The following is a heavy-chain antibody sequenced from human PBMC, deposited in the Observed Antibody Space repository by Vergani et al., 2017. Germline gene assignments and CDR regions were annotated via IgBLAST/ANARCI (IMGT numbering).Heavy chain of an antibody. Sequence: QVQLQESGPGLVKPSETLSLTCTVSGGSVSSGSYYWSWIRQPPGKGLEWIGYIYYSGSTYYNPSLKSRVTISVDTSKNQFSLKLSSVTAADTAVYYCATYPAGYSGYEPLGYWGQGTLVTVSS. D-gene: IGHD5-12*01. CDR1: GGSVSSGSYY. V-gene: IGHV4-31*03. J-gene: IGHJ4*02. CDR3: ATYPAGYSGYEPLGY. CDR2: IYYSGST.